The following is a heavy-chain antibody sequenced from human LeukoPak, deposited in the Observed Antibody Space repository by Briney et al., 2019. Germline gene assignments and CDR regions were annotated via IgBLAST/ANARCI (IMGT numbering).Heavy chain of an antibody. CDR1: GGSISTYY. CDR3: ARHCASGTCAFDI. Sequence: SETLSLTCTVSGGSISTYYWSWIRQPPGRGLEWIGYIYFTGSTNYNPSLQSRVTISVDTSKNQFPLKLTSVTAADTAVYYCARHCASGTCAFDIWGQGTMVTVSS. V-gene: IGHV4-59*08. J-gene: IGHJ3*02. CDR2: IYFTGST. D-gene: IGHD6-13*01.